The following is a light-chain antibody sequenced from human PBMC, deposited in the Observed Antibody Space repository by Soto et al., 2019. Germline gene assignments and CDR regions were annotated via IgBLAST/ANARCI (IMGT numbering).Light chain of an antibody. CDR1: GGSIASNY. CDR2: EDS. CDR3: QSYDSSTHVV. J-gene: IGLJ2*01. Sequence: NFMLNQPHSVSESPGKTVIISCTGTGGSIASNYVQWYQQRPGSAPTIVIFEDSERPSGVPDRFSGSIDSSSNSASLTISGLKTEDEADYYCQSYDSSTHVVFGGGTKVTVL. V-gene: IGLV6-57*02.